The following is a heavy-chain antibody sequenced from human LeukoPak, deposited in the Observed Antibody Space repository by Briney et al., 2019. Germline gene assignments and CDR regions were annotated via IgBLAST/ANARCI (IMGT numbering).Heavy chain of an antibody. CDR1: GYTFTSYG. CDR3: ARDRWLGELSPFDY. Sequence: ASVKVSXKASGYTFTSYGISWVRQAPGQGLEWMGWISAYNGNTNYAQKFQGRVTMTTATSTSTAYMDLRSLRSDATGVYYCARDRWLGELSPFDYWGQGTLVTVSS. V-gene: IGHV1-18*01. J-gene: IGHJ4*02. D-gene: IGHD3-16*02. CDR2: ISAYNGNT.